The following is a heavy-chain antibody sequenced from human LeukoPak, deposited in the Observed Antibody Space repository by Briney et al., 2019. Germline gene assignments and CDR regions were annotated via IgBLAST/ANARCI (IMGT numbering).Heavy chain of an antibody. CDR2: IYYSGST. CDR1: GGSISSYY. V-gene: IGHV4-59*01. CDR3: ARIDYGGYWGRNNWFDP. Sequence: SETLSLTCTVSGGSISSYYWSWIRQPPGKGLEWIGYIYYSGSTNYNPSLKSRVTISVDTSKNQFSLKLSSVTAADTAVYYCARIDYGGYWGRNNWFDPWGQGTLVTVSS. D-gene: IGHD4-17*01. J-gene: IGHJ5*02.